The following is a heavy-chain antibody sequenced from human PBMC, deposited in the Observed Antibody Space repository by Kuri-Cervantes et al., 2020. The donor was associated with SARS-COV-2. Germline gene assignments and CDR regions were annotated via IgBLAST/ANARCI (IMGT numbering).Heavy chain of an antibody. CDR1: GGSISSYY. J-gene: IGHJ4*02. D-gene: IGHD5-24*01. CDR2: TYTSGST. V-gene: IGHV4-4*07. Sequence: SETLSLTCTVSGGSISSYYWSWIRQPAGKGLEWIGRTYTSGSTNYNPPLKSRVTISLETSNNQVSLRLTSSTAADTAVYYCGKGSWLQLWHRYSDSWGQGTLVTVSS. CDR3: GKGSWLQLWHRYSDS.